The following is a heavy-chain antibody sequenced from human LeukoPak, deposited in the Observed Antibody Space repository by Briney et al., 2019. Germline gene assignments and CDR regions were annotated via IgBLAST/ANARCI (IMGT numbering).Heavy chain of an antibody. CDR2: IYYSGST. CDR1: GGSISSYY. Sequence: PSETLSLTCTVSGGSISSYYWSWIRQPPGRGLEWIGYIYYSGSTNYNPSLKSRVTISVDTSKNQFSLKLSSVTAADTAVYYCAGESYGGSWFDPWGQGTLVTVSS. J-gene: IGHJ5*02. D-gene: IGHD3-10*01. V-gene: IGHV4-59*01. CDR3: AGESYGGSWFDP.